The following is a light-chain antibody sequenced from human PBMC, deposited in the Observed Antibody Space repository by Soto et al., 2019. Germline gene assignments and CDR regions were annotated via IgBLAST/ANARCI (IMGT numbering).Light chain of an antibody. Sequence: DIQMTQSPSSLSAFVGDSITITCQASQDIKNYLNWYQHKPGKAPKLLIYDAFKSDTGVPSRFSGRGSGTDYTFTITNRQPEDIATYFCQQYDTLPPTFGGGTRE. CDR1: QDIKNY. V-gene: IGKV1-33*01. J-gene: IGKJ4*01. CDR3: QQYDTLPPT. CDR2: DAF.